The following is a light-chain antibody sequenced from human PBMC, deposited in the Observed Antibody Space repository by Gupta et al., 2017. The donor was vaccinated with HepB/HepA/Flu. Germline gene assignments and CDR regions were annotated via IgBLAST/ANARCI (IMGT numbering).Light chain of an antibody. Sequence: QSALTQPPSASGSPGQSVTISCTGTSSDVGGYNYVSWYQQHPGKAPKLMIYEVTKRPSGVPDRFSGSKSGNTASLTVTGLQAEDEADYYCSSDAGSNTLVFGGGTKLTVL. V-gene: IGLV2-8*01. CDR3: SSDAGSNTLV. J-gene: IGLJ2*01. CDR2: EVT. CDR1: SSDVGGYNY.